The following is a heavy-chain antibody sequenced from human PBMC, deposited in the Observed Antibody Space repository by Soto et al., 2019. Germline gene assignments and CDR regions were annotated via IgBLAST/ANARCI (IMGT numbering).Heavy chain of an antibody. D-gene: IGHD3-9*01. Sequence: SETLSFTCTVSGGSISSSSYYWGWIRQPPGKGVEWIGSIYYGGSTYYNPSLKSRVTISVDTAKNQFSRKLSAVTAADTAVYECARVDIFTSTWCMDGWGQVTTVTVSS. V-gene: IGHV4-39*01. J-gene: IGHJ6*02. CDR2: IYYGGST. CDR3: ARVDIFTSTWCMDG. CDR1: GGSISSSSYY.